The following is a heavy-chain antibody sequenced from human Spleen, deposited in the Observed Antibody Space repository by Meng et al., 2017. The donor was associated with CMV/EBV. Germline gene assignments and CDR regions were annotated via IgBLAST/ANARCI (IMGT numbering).Heavy chain of an antibody. D-gene: IGHD4-17*01. CDR2: IYWNGDE. Sequence: SGPTLVKPTQTLTLTCSLSGFSLTTRGAGVGWIRQPPGKALEWLALIYWNGDERYSPSLKNRVSISKDTSGKRVVLTMTNMDPVDTATYYCAHRTTVTSVDYWGQGTLVTVSS. CDR1: GFSLTTRGAG. V-gene: IGHV2-5*01. J-gene: IGHJ4*02. CDR3: AHRTTVTSVDY.